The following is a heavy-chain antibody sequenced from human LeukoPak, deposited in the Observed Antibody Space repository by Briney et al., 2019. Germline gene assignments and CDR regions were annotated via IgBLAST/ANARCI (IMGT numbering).Heavy chain of an antibody. Sequence: SETLSLTCTVPGGSISSYYWSWIRQPAGKGLERIGRIYTSGSTNYNPSLKSRVTMSVDTSKNQFSLKLSSVTAADTAVYYCARTEAVAGNFDYWGQGTLVTVSS. J-gene: IGHJ4*02. CDR2: IYTSGST. CDR1: GGSISSYY. D-gene: IGHD6-19*01. CDR3: ARTEAVAGNFDY. V-gene: IGHV4-4*07.